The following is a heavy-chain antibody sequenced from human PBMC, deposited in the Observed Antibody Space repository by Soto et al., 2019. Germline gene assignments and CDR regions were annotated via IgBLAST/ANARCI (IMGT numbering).Heavy chain of an antibody. CDR3: ASASSWVVTAY. V-gene: IGHV1-3*01. Sequence: QVQLVQSGAEVKKPGASVKVSCKASGYTFSSYAMHWVRQAPGQRLEWMGWINAGNGNTQYSQKFQGRVTITRDTYASTGYMELSSLRSEDTAVYYCASASSWVVTAYWGQGTLVTVSS. CDR1: GYTFSSYA. D-gene: IGHD6-13*01. CDR2: INAGNGNT. J-gene: IGHJ4*02.